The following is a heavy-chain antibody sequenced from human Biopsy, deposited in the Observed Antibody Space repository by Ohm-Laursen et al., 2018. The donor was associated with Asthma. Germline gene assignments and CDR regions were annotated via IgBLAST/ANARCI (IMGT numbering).Heavy chain of an antibody. Sequence: ASVKVSCKASGYTVIRYAINWVRQAPGQGLEWMGWINTNTGNPTYAQGFTGRFVFSLDTSVNTAHLQISSLKAEDTAVYFCARMISYYDEMRDPFFDYWGQGTLVTVSS. J-gene: IGHJ4*02. CDR3: ARMISYYDEMRDPFFDY. V-gene: IGHV7-4-1*02. CDR2: INTNTGNP. D-gene: IGHD3-16*01. CDR1: GYTVIRYA.